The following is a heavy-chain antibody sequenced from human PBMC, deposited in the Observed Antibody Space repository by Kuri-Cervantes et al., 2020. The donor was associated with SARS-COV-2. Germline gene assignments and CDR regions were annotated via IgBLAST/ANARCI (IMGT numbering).Heavy chain of an antibody. Sequence: GGSLRLSCEFSGYGFNDYYMGWIRQAPGKGLEWVSSIVGPSNSYIYYADSVKGRFTMSRDNAKDSLYLQMNSLRADDTAVYYCAKGLYYDFWSGYLSYYGMDVWGQGTTVTVSS. CDR2: IVGPSNSYI. D-gene: IGHD3-3*01. J-gene: IGHJ6*02. CDR3: AKGLYYDFWSGYLSYYGMDV. V-gene: IGHV3-21*06. CDR1: GYGFNDYY.